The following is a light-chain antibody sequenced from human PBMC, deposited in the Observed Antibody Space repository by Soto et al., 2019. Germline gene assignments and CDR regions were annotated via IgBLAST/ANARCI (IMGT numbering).Light chain of an antibody. J-gene: IGKJ1*01. CDR1: QSVSSN. V-gene: IGKV3-15*01. Sequence: EIVMTQSPATLSVSPGERATISCRASQSVSSNLAWYQQNPGQAPRLLIYGASTRATGSPARFSGSGSGTEFTLTISSLQSEDFAVYYCQQYNNWPQTFGQGTKVDI. CDR3: QQYNNWPQT. CDR2: GAS.